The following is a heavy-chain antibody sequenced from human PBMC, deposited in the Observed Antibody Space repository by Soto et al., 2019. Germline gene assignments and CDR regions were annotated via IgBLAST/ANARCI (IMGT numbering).Heavy chain of an antibody. J-gene: IGHJ5*02. D-gene: IGHD2-21*01. CDR2: ISRGGGST. CDR3: AKDRFCGGGTCIASYFDR. V-gene: IGHV3-23*01. Sequence: EVQLLESGGGFVQPGGSLRLSCTASGFTFGTYSMSWVRQAPGKGLEWVSSISRGGGSTYYADSVKGRFTISRDNSKKTLYLQMNSPRADDTGVYYCAKDRFCGGGTCIASYFDRGGQGTLVTV. CDR1: GFTFGTYS.